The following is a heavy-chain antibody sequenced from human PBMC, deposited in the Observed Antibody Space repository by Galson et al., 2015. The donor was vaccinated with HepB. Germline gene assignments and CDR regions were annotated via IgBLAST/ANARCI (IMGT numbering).Heavy chain of an antibody. Sequence: SVKVSCKACGYTFTDYYMHWVRQAPGQGLEYMGGIQPNGGGTNFAQKFQGRVTMTRDTSITTVYMELSRLTSDDTAMYYCARGGAGTYYNYFDYWVQGTLVIVSS. J-gene: IGHJ4*02. D-gene: IGHD3-10*01. CDR1: GYTFTDYY. CDR2: IQPNGGGT. V-gene: IGHV1-2*02. CDR3: ARGGAGTYYNYFDY.